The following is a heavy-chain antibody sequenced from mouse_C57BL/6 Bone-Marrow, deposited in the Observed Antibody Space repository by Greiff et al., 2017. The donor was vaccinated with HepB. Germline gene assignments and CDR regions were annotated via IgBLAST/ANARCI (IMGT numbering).Heavy chain of an antibody. CDR2: IEPENGDT. J-gene: IGHJ2*01. V-gene: IGHV14-4*01. D-gene: IGHD2-2*01. CDR1: GFNIKDDY. CDR3: TTYYGYDEGDY. Sequence: VQLKQSGAELVRPGASVKLSCTASGFNIKDDYMHWVKQRPEQGLEWIGWIEPENGDTEYDSKFQGKATITADKSSNTAYLQLSGLTSEDTAVYYCTTYYGYDEGDYWSQGTTLTVSS.